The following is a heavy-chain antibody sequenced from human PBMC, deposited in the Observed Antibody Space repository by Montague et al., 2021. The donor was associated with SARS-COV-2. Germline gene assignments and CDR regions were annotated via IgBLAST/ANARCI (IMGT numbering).Heavy chain of an antibody. Sequence: SETLSLTCAVYGGSFSDYKWTWIRQSPGKGLEWLGQISHSGSANYNPSLKSQVTISVDTAKIQFSLTLTSVNVAATAVYYCTRGAPGYWGQGTLVTVSS. CDR3: TRGAPGY. J-gene: IGHJ4*02. V-gene: IGHV4-34*01. CDR2: ISHSGSA. CDR1: GGSFSDYK.